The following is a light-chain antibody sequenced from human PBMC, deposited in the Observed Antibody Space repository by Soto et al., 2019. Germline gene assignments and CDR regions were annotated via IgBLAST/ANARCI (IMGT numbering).Light chain of an antibody. CDR2: DTS. J-gene: IGKJ1*01. CDR3: QQRSNWPLT. Sequence: EIVLTQSPATLSLSPGERATLSCRASQSVSRYFAWYQQKPGQPPRLLIYDTSNRATGVPARFSGSGSGTDFTLTISSLEPEDFAVYYCQQRSNWPLTFGQWTKVEIK. CDR1: QSVSRY. V-gene: IGKV3-11*01.